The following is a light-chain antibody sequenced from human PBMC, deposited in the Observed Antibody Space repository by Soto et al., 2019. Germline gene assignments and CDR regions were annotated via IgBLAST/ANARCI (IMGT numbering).Light chain of an antibody. Sequence: EVVIIQCLATRSVSPGERATLSCRASQIIANNLAWYQQKPGQATRLLIYGGSNRATGIPDRFRGSGSGTDIPLTIRSLQPDDFATYYCQQYNTFWTFGQGTRWIT. CDR1: QIIANN. CDR2: GGS. V-gene: IGKV3D-15*02. J-gene: IGKJ1*01. CDR3: QQYNTFWT.